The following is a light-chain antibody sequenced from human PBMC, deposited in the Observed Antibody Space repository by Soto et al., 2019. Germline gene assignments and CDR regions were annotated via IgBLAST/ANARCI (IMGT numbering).Light chain of an antibody. Sequence: QPVLTQSSSASASLGSSVKLTCTLSSRHSSYIIAWHQQQPGKAPRYLMKLEDSGNYNKGSGVPDRFSGSSSGADRYLTISNLQSVDEAEYYCETWDSNTRVFGGGTKLTVL. J-gene: IGLJ3*02. V-gene: IGLV4-60*03. CDR2: LEDSGNY. CDR1: SRHSSYI. CDR3: ETWDSNTRV.